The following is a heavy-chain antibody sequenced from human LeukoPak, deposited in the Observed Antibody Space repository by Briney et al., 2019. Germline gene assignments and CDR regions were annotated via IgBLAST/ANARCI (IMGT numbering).Heavy chain of an antibody. J-gene: IGHJ4*02. D-gene: IGHD3-10*01. CDR2: IYPGDSDN. V-gene: IGHV5-51*01. Sequence: GESLKISCNGSGYSFTSYWIGGVRQMPGKGLEWSGIIYPGDSDNRYSPSFHGQATTSANTSITPSLLKRSSLEASTTAMYYCARPSGSGQVDYWGQGTLLTVSS. CDR1: GYSFTSYW. CDR3: ARPSGSGQVDY.